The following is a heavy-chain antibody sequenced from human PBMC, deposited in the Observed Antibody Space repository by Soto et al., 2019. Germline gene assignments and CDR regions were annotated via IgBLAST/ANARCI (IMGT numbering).Heavy chain of an antibody. J-gene: IGHJ4*02. V-gene: IGHV4-4*02. CDR1: GGSISSSNW. Sequence: LSLTCAVSGGSISSSNWWSWVRQPPGKGLEWIGEIYHSGSTNYNPSLKSRVTISVDKSKNQFSLKLSSVTAADTAVYYCARFPIAAAGTNYFDYWGQGTLVTVSS. CDR2: IYHSGST. D-gene: IGHD6-13*01. CDR3: ARFPIAAAGTNYFDY.